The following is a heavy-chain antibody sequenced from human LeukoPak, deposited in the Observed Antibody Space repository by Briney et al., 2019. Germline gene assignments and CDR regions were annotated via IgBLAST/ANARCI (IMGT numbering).Heavy chain of an antibody. CDR2: IYYSGST. V-gene: IGHV4-59*08. J-gene: IGHJ4*02. CDR1: GGSIGSYY. CDR3: ARSVVVAATNLYFDY. D-gene: IGHD2-15*01. Sequence: SETLSLTCTVSGGSIGSYYWSWIRQPPGKGLEWIGYIYYSGSTNYNPSLKSRVTISVDTSKNQFSLKLSSVTAADTAVYYCARSVVVAATNLYFDYWGQGTLVTVSS.